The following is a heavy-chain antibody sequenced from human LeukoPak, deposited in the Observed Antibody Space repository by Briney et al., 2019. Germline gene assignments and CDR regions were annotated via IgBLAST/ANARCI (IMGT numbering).Heavy chain of an antibody. CDR3: AKLITAGDNRDC. J-gene: IGHJ4*02. CDR2: IKQDGSEK. Sequence: GGSLRLSCAASGFTFSSYWMSWVRQAPGKGLEWVANIKQDGSEKYYVDSVKGRFTISRDNAKNSLYLQMNSLRAEDTALYYCAKLITAGDNRDCWGQGTLVTVSS. V-gene: IGHV3-7*03. D-gene: IGHD6-13*01. CDR1: GFTFSSYW.